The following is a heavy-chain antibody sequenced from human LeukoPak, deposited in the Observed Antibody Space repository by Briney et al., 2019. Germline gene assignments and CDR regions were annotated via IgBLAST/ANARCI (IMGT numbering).Heavy chain of an antibody. D-gene: IGHD2-21*01. J-gene: IGHJ4*02. Sequence: SETLSLTCAVYGGSFSGYYWSWIRQPPGKGLEWIGEINHSGSTNYNPSLKSRVTISVDTSKNQFSLSLTSVSAADTALYYCARQPSGYYGDSGFFPYYFDYWGQGVLVTVSS. CDR1: GGSFSGYY. V-gene: IGHV4-34*01. CDR2: INHSGST. CDR3: ARQPSGYYGDSGFFPYYFDY.